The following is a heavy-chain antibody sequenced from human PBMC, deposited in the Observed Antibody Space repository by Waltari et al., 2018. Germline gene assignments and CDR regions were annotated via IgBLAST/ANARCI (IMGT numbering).Heavy chain of an antibody. J-gene: IGHJ5*02. Sequence: QVQLQQWGAGLLKPSETLSLTCAVYGGSFSGYYWSWIRQPPGKGLEWIGEINHSGSTNYTPSLKSRVTISVDTSKNQFSLKLSSVTAADTAVYYCARDRPGTVAGSGWFDPWGQGTLVTVSS. D-gene: IGHD6-19*01. CDR3: ARDRPGTVAGSGWFDP. CDR2: INHSGST. V-gene: IGHV4-34*01. CDR1: GGSFSGYY.